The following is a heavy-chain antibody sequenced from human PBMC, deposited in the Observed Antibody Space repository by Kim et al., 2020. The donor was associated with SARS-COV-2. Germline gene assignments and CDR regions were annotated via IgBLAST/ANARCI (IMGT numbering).Heavy chain of an antibody. Sequence: SETLSLTCAVYGGSFSGYYWSWIRQPPGKGLEWMWEINHSGSTNYNPSLKSRVTISVDTSKTQFSLKLSSVTAADTAVYYCARVWVTTVTIRLFDYWGQGTLVTVSS. J-gene: IGHJ4*02. CDR3: ARVWVTTVTIRLFDY. CDR2: INHSGST. D-gene: IGHD4-17*01. V-gene: IGHV4-34*01. CDR1: GGSFSGYY.